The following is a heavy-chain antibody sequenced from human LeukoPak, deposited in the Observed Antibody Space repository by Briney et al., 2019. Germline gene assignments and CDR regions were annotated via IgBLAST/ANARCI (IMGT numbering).Heavy chain of an antibody. D-gene: IGHD3-3*01. CDR1: GFTFDDYA. CDR2: ISWSSGCI. V-gene: IGHV3-9*01. Sequence: GGSLRLSCAASGFTFDDYAMHWVRQAPGKGLEWVSGISWSSGCIGYADSVKGRFTISRDNAKNSLYLQMNSLRAEDTALYYCAKFDYDFWSGYPDDAFDIWGQGTMVTVSS. J-gene: IGHJ3*02. CDR3: AKFDYDFWSGYPDDAFDI.